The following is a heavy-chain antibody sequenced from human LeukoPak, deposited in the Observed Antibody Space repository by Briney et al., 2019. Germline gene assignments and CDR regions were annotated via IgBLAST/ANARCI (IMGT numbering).Heavy chain of an antibody. V-gene: IGHV3-7*03. Sequence: GGSLRLSCAASGFTFSSYWMNWARHAPGKGLEWVASINHNGNVNYYVDSVKGRFTISRDNAKNSPYLEMSNLRAEDTAVYFCARGGGLDVWGQGATVTVSS. D-gene: IGHD3-16*01. CDR2: INHNGNVN. CDR3: ARGGGLDV. CDR1: GFTFSSYW. J-gene: IGHJ6*02.